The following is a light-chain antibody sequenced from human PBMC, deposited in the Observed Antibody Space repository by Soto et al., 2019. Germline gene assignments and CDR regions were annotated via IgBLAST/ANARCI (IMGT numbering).Light chain of an antibody. CDR1: QTIGNN. J-gene: IGKJ2*01. V-gene: IGKV3-15*01. CDR2: GAF. Sequence: EIVMTQSPATLSVSPGESVTLSCRASQTIGNNLAWYQQKAGQPSSLLISGAFTRATGVPPRFSGSGSGTEFTLTISSLQSEDFAVYYCQEYNIWYTFGQGTKVEIK. CDR3: QEYNIWYT.